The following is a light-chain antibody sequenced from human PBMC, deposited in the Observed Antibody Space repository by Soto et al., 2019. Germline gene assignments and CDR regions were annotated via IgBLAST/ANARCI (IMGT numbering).Light chain of an antibody. V-gene: IGKV1-39*01. CDR1: QIVNNY. Sequence: EIRSSLSPSCLCAYVEDRVTITCRTSQIVNNYLNWYQQKPGKAPKLLMYAASSLQSGVPSRFSGSGSGTDYTLTIISRHPEDAATEYYQQSYSTPPTFGQGTKVDIK. J-gene: IGKJ1*01. CDR2: AAS. CDR3: QQSYSTPPT.